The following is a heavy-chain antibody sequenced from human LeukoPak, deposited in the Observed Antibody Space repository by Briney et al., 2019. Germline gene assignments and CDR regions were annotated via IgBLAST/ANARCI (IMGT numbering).Heavy chain of an antibody. CDR3: AKELSITIFGVVIPYYYYGMDV. D-gene: IGHD3-3*01. V-gene: IGHV3-30*18. CDR1: GFTFSSYG. CDR2: ISHDGSNK. Sequence: GGSLRLSCAASGFTFSSYGMHWVRQAPGKGLEWVAVISHDGSNKYYADSVKGRFTISRDNSKNTLYLQMNSLRAEDTAVYYCAKELSITIFGVVIPYYYYGMDVWGQGTTVAVSS. J-gene: IGHJ6*02.